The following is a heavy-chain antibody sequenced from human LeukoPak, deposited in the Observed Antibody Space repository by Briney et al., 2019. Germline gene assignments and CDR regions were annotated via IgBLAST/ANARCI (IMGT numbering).Heavy chain of an antibody. CDR1: GGSVSSSTFY. Sequence: SETLSLTCSVSGGSVSSSTFYWSWIRQPPGKGLEWIGYIYNSGSTKYNPSLKSRVTISVDTSKSQFSLNLSSVTAADTAVYYCAGADYGSGSPLFDYWGREPWSPSPQ. CDR3: AGADYGSGSPLFDY. V-gene: IGHV4-61*01. CDR2: IYNSGST. J-gene: IGHJ4*02. D-gene: IGHD3-10*01.